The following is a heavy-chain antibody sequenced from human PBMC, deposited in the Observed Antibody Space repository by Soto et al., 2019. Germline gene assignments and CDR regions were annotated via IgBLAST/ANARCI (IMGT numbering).Heavy chain of an antibody. CDR2: IFSSGSP. Sequence: QVHLQESGPGLVRPSETLSLTCTVSGVSLKTYYCSWIRLPPGGGLEWIGYIFSSGSPNYNPSLRSRVTMSVETSNNQFSLKMSSVTAADTAVYYCARVAGISYYNHMDVWGKGTTVTVSS. V-gene: IGHV4-59*01. CDR1: GVSLKTYY. CDR3: ARVAGISYYNHMDV. J-gene: IGHJ6*03. D-gene: IGHD1-20*01.